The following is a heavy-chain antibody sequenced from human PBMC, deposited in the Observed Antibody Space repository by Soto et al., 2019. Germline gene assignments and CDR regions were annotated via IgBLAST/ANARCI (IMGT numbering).Heavy chain of an antibody. J-gene: IGHJ6*02. CDR1: GFTFSSYG. CDR3: ARRYYYYGMDV. V-gene: IGHV3-33*01. Sequence: ESGGGVVQPGRSLRLSCAASGFTFSSYGMHWVRQAPGKGLEWVAVIWYDGSNKYYADSVKGRFTISRDNSKNTLYLQMNSLRAEDTAVYYCARRYYYYGMDVWGQGTTVTVSS. CDR2: IWYDGSNK.